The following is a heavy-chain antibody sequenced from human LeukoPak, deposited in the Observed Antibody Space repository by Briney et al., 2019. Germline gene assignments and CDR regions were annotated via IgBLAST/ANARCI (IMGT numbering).Heavy chain of an antibody. D-gene: IGHD5-18*01. CDR2: ISTNSAFI. V-gene: IGHV3-21*01. Sequence: GGSLRLSCAASGFTVSRNYMSWVRQAPGKGLEWVSSISTNSAFIYYADSVRGRFTISRDNAKNSLYLQMNSLRAEDTAVYYCARDMGDTAHDYWGQGTLVTVSS. CDR3: ARDMGDTAHDY. J-gene: IGHJ4*02. CDR1: GFTVSRNY.